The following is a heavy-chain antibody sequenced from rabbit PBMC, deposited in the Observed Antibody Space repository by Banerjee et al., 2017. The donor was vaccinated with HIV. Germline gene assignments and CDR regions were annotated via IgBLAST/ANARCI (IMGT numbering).Heavy chain of an antibody. J-gene: IGHJ4*01. CDR1: GVSLNDKDV. D-gene: IGHD1-1*01. CDR2: INVVTGKS. CDR3: ARDLVAVIGWNFGL. Sequence: QDQLVESGGGLVKPEGSLTLTRKASGVSLNDKDVMCWVRQAPGKGLEWIACINVVTGKSVYARWAKGRFTMSRTSSTTVTLQMTSLTAADTATYFCARDLVAVIGWNFGLWGPGTLVTVS. V-gene: IGHV1S45*01.